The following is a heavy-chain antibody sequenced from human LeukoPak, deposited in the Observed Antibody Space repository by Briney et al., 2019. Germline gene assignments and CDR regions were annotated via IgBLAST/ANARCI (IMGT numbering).Heavy chain of an antibody. CDR3: ARHKAGIDWFDP. D-gene: IGHD1-14*01. J-gene: IGHJ5*02. CDR2: ICDTGNT. Sequence: SETLSLTCTLSGDSIRSSGFCWGWIRQPPGKGLECVGVICDTGNTYYNPSLKSRVTISVDTSKNQFSLRVTSVTAADTALYYCARHKAGIDWFDPWGQGTLVTVSS. CDR1: GDSIRSSGFC. V-gene: IGHV4-39*01.